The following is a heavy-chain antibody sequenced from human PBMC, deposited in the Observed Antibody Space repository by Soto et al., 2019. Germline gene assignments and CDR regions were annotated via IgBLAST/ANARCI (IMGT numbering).Heavy chain of an antibody. V-gene: IGHV1-18*01. D-gene: IGHD5-12*01. J-gene: IGHJ3*02. CDR2: TSAYNGST. CDR3: ARESTNSGPDAFDI. CDR1: GYTFTCYG. Sequence: ASVKVSCKASGYTFTCYGISWVRQAPGQGLEWMGWTSAYNGSTNYAQKLQGRVTMTTDTSTSTAYMELRSLRSDDTAVYYCARESTNSGPDAFDIWGQGTMVTVSS.